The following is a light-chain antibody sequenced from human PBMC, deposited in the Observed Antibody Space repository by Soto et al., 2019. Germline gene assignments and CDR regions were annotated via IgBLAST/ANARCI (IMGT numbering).Light chain of an antibody. J-gene: IGLJ3*02. V-gene: IGLV2-14*01. CDR2: EVS. CDR3: SSYTRSSTWV. Sequence: QSALTQPASVSGSPGQSITISCTGTSSDSGGYNYVSWYQQHPGKAPKVMIYEVSNRSSGVSNRFSGSKSGNTASLTISGLQAEDEADYYCSSYTRSSTWVFGGGTQLTVL. CDR1: SSDSGGYNY.